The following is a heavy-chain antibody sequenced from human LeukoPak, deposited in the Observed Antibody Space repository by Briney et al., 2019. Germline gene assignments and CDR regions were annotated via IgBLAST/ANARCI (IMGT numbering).Heavy chain of an antibody. CDR1: GFTVSSNY. CDR3: TGGAVRRYFDY. CDR2: IYSGGDT. V-gene: IGHV3-66*01. J-gene: IGHJ4*02. D-gene: IGHD6-6*01. Sequence: PGGSLRLSCAASGFTVSSNYMSWVRQAPGKGLEWVSVIYSGGDTYYADSVKGRFTISRDNSKNMIYLEMSSLKAEDTAVYYCTGGAVRRYFDYWGRGTLVTVSS.